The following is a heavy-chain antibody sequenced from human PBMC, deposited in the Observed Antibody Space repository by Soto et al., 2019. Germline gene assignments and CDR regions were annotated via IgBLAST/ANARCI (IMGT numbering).Heavy chain of an antibody. V-gene: IGHV3-48*03. CDR1: GFTFSSYE. J-gene: IGHJ4*02. CDR3: VRVSGYTFAHGADY. D-gene: IGHD5-18*01. CDR2: ISSSGSNI. Sequence: EVQLVESGGGLVQPGGSLRLSCVASGFTFSSYEMTWVRQAPGKGLEWLSYISSSGSNIYYADSLEGRFTISRDNAKNSLYLQMNSLRAEDTAVYYCVRVSGYTFAHGADYWGQGTLVTVSS.